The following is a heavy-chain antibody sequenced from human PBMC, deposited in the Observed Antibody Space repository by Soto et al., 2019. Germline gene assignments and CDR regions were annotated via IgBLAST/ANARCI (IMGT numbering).Heavy chain of an antibody. CDR1: GFSFSRNS. CDR3: SRDTLRGDFDY. D-gene: IGHD3-16*01. V-gene: IGHV3-21*01. CDR2: INSGSAYI. J-gene: IGHJ4*02. Sequence: GGSLRLSCAVSGFSFSRNSMHWVRQAPRKGLEWVSSINSGSAYIFYADSVKGRFTISRDNAKNSLYLQMNSLRAEDTAVYYCSRDTLRGDFDYWGQGTLVTVS.